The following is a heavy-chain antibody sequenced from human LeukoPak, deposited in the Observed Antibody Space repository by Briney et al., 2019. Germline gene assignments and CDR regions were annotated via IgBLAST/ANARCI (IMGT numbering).Heavy chain of an antibody. CDR3: ANVVVRGVI. CDR2: ISGSGGST. D-gene: IGHD3-10*01. V-gene: IGHV3-23*01. Sequence: GGCLRLSCVASGFTFSSYALSWVRQAPGKGLEWVSGISGSGGSTYYADSVKGRFTISRDNSKNTLYLQMNSLRAEDTAVYYCANVVVRGVIWGQGTLVTVSS. CDR1: GFTFSSYA. J-gene: IGHJ4*02.